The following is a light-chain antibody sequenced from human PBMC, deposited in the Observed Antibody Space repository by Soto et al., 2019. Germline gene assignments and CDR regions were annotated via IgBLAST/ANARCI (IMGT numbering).Light chain of an antibody. J-gene: IGKJ1*01. CDR3: QQSYSTPNT. CDR1: QSISSY. V-gene: IGKV1-39*01. Sequence: IQMTQSPSSLSASVGDRVTIPCRASQSISSYLNWYQQKPGKAPKLLIYAASSLQSGVPSRFSGSGSGTDFTLTISSLQPEDFATYYCQQSYSTPNTFGQGTKVEIK. CDR2: AAS.